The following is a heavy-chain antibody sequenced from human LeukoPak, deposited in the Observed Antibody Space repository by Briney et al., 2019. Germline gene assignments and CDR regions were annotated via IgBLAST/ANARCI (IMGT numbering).Heavy chain of an antibody. CDR3: AKGGGSVGQ. D-gene: IGHD1-26*01. CDR1: GFTFSNYA. J-gene: IGHJ4*02. V-gene: IGHV3-23*01. CDR2: ITGSGINT. Sequence: PGGSLRLSCAASGFTFSNYAMSWVRQAPGKGLEWVSSITGSGINTYIADSVKGRFTISRDNSKNTVFLQMNSLRAEDTAVYYCAKGGGSVGQWGQGTLVTVSS.